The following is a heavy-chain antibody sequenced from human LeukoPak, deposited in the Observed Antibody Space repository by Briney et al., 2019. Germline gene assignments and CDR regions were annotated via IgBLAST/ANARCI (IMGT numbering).Heavy chain of an antibody. Sequence: GASVKVSCKASGFTFIGYLIHWVRQAPGQGLQWMGWINPNSGGTYSAQHFQGRVTMTRDTSINTAYMEVSSLRSDDTAVYYCARPRGYSGYDRDGAFDIWGQGTMVTVS. CDR2: INPNSGGT. CDR1: GFTFIGYL. CDR3: ARPRGYSGYDRDGAFDI. D-gene: IGHD5-12*01. J-gene: IGHJ3*02. V-gene: IGHV1-2*02.